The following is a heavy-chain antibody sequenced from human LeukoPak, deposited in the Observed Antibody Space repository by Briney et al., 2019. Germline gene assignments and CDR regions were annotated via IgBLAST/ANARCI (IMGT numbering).Heavy chain of an antibody. V-gene: IGHV3-23*01. CDR1: GFPFSRHA. CDR3: VREAGYCASVCLKSNWFDP. CDR2: ISNGET. Sequence: GGSLRLSCAASGFPFSRHAMSWVRQPPGKGLEWASAISNGETYYVDSVRGRFTISRDDSKNTVYLQMNSLRDEDTALYYCVREAGYCASVCLKSNWFDPWGPGTLVTVSS. D-gene: IGHD2-21*02. J-gene: IGHJ5*02.